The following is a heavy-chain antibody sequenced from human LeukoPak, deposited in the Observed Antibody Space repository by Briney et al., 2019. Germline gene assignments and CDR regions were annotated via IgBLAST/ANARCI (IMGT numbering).Heavy chain of an antibody. J-gene: IGHJ3*02. CDR2: INYSGST. CDR1: GGSFSGYY. V-gene: IGHV4-34*01. CDR3: ARLLRGGRDTPMVTMIVVRAKSGAFDI. D-gene: IGHD3-22*01. Sequence: PSETLSLTCAVYGGSFSGYYWSWIRQPPGKGLEWIGEINYSGSTNYNPSLKSRVTISVDTSKNQFSLKLSSVTAADTAVYYCARLLRGGRDTPMVTMIVVRAKSGAFDIWGQGTMVTVSS.